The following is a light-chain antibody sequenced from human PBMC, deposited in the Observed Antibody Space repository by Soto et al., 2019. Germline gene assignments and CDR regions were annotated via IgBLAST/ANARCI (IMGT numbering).Light chain of an antibody. CDR3: QQYGSSPQT. CDR2: GVS. V-gene: IGKV3-20*01. J-gene: IGKJ2*01. CDR1: QSVSSSY. Sequence: EIVLTQSPGTLSLSPGERATLSCRASQSVSSSYLAWYQQKPGQAPRLLIYGVSSRATGIPDRFSGSGSGTDFTLTISRLETEDFAVYYCQQYGSSPQTFGQGTKLEIK.